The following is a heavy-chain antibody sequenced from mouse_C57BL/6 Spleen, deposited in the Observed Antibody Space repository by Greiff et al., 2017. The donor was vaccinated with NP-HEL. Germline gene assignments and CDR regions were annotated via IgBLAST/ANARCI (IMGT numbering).Heavy chain of an antibody. D-gene: IGHD3-2*02. V-gene: IGHV3-6*01. Sequence: EVQLQESGPGLVKPSQSLSLTCSVTGYSITSGYYWNWIRQFPGNKLEWMGYISYDGSNNYNPSLKNRISITRDTSKNQFFLKLNSVTTEDTATYYCARDQGDEDAMDYWGQGTSVTVSS. CDR3: ARDQGDEDAMDY. CDR1: GYSITSGYY. J-gene: IGHJ4*01. CDR2: ISYDGSN.